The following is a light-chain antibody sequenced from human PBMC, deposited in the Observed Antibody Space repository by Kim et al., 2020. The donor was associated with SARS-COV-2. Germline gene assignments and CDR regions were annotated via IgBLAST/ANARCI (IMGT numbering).Light chain of an antibody. J-gene: IGKJ1*01. CDR3: QQYDNLPWT. Sequence: IQMTQSPSSLYASVGDRVTITCQASQDISNYLNWYQQKPGKAPKLLIYDASNLETGVPSRFSGSGSGTDFTFTISSLQPEDIATYYCQQYDNLPWTFGQGTKVDIK. CDR2: DAS. CDR1: QDISNY. V-gene: IGKV1-33*01.